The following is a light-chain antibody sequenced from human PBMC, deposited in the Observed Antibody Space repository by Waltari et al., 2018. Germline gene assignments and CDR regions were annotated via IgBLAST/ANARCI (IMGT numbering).Light chain of an antibody. CDR2: EVS. V-gene: IGKV2-29*03. J-gene: IGKJ4*01. CDR3: MQAIHLPLT. Sequence: DIVMTQTPLSLSVTPGQPASISCKSSQSLLFSDGKTYLYWYLKKPGQSPQLLIHEVSRRFSGVPDRFSGSGSGTDFTLKISRVEAEDVGVYYCMQAIHLPLTFGGGTKVEIK. CDR1: QSLLFSDGKTY.